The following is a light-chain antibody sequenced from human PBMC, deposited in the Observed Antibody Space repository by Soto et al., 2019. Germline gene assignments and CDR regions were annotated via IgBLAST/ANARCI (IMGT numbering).Light chain of an antibody. CDR2: GAS. CDR1: QSVSSN. Sequence: EIVMTQSPATLSVSPGERATLSCRASQSVSSNLAWYPQKPGQAPRLLIYGASTRATGIPARFSGSGSGTEFTLTISSLQSEDFALYYCQHYNNCPPYTFGQGTKL. J-gene: IGKJ2*01. V-gene: IGKV3-15*01. CDR3: QHYNNCPPYT.